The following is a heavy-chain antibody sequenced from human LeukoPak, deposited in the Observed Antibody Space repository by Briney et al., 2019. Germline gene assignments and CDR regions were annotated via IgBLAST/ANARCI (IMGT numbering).Heavy chain of an antibody. CDR1: GYSITSYW. CDR2: ISPGDSDT. D-gene: IGHD5-24*01. V-gene: IGHV5-51*01. CDR3: ARRGAGNGYNSFYYVMDV. Sequence: GESLKISCKGSGYSITSYWIGWVRQMPGKGLEWMGIISPGDSDTRYRPSFQGQVTISVDKSISTAYLQWSSLKASDTAMYYCARRGAGNGYNSFYYVMDVWGQGTTVTVSS. J-gene: IGHJ6*02.